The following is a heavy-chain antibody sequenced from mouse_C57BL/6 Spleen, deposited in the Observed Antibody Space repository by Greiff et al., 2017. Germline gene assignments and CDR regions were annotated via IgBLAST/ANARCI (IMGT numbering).Heavy chain of an antibody. D-gene: IGHD2-4*01. V-gene: IGHV1-74*01. CDR2: IHPSDSDT. CDR3: AIEGDDYDFDY. J-gene: IGHJ2*01. CDR1: GYTFTSYW. Sequence: QVQLKQPGAELVKPGASVKVSCKASGYTFTSYWMHWVKQRPGQGLEWIGRIHPSDSDTNYNQKFKGKATLTVDKSSSTAYMQLSSLTSEDSAVYYCAIEGDDYDFDYWGQGTTLTVSS.